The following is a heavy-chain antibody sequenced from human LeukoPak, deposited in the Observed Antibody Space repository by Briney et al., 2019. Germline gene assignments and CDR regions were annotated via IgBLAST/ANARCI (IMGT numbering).Heavy chain of an antibody. Sequence: GGSLRLSYAASGLTFPRYAFAWVRQAPGRGLQWVSGISGSGRDTFYSDSVKGRFTISRDNSKNTHYLQMSSLTAEDTAVYYCAKWGDYLTGLNNWYFELWGRGTLVTVSS. CDR1: GLTFPRYA. J-gene: IGHJ2*01. CDR3: AKWGDYLTGLNNWYFEL. CDR2: ISGSGRDT. D-gene: IGHD3-9*01. V-gene: IGHV3-23*01.